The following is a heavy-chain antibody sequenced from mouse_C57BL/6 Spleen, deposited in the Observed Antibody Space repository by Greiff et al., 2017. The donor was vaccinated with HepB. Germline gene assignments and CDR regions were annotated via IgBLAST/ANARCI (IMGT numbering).Heavy chain of an antibody. CDR3: TRYDRSSSSRAWFAY. CDR1: GFNIKDDY. J-gene: IGHJ3*01. Sequence: EVQLQQSGAELVRPGASVKLSCTASGFNIKDDYMHWVKQRPEQGLEWIGWIDPEDGDTEYASKFQGKATLTADTSSNTAYLQHSSLTSEDTAVYDCTRYDRSSSSRAWFAYWGQGTLVTVSA. D-gene: IGHD2-14*01. V-gene: IGHV14-4*01. CDR2: IDPEDGDT.